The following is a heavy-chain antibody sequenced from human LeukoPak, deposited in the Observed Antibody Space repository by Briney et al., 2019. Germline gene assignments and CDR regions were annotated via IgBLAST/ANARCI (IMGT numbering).Heavy chain of an antibody. D-gene: IGHD1-26*01. V-gene: IGHV3-53*01. J-gene: IGHJ4*02. CDR2: IYAGGST. CDR3: ARVWELSLDY. Sequence: PGGSLRLSCAASGFTVSSDHMSWVRQAPGKGLEWVSVIYAGGSTYYADSVKGRFTISRDNFKNTLFLQMNSLRAEDTAVYYCARVWELSLDYWGQGALVTVSS. CDR1: GFTVSSDH.